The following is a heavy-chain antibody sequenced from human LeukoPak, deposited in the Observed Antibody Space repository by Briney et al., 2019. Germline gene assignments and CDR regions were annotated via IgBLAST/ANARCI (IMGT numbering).Heavy chain of an antibody. CDR2: IYYSGST. CDR1: GGSISHYF. V-gene: IGHV4-59*08. J-gene: IGHJ2*01. Sequence: SETLSLTCTVSGGSISHYFWSWIRQPPGKALEWIGYIYYSGSTNYNPSLKSRVTISVGPSKNQFSLKLNSVTAADTAVYYCAKTVAGYWYFDLWGRGTLVTVSS. D-gene: IGHD6-19*01. CDR3: AKTVAGYWYFDL.